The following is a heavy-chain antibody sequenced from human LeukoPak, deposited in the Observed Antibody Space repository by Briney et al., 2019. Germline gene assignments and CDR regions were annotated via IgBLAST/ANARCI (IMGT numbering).Heavy chain of an antibody. D-gene: IGHD3-3*01. J-gene: IGHJ4*02. Sequence: ASVKVSCKASGGTFGSYAISWVRQAPGQGLEWMGRIIPILGIANYAQKFQGRVTITADKSTSTAYMELSSLRSEDTAVYYCARDVAIFGVVPYWGFDYWGQGTQVTVSS. V-gene: IGHV1-69*04. CDR2: IIPILGIA. CDR3: ARDVAIFGVVPYWGFDY. CDR1: GGTFGSYA.